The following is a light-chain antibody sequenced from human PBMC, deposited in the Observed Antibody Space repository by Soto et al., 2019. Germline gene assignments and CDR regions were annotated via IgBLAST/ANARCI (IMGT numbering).Light chain of an antibody. V-gene: IGLV1-51*01. CDR1: SSNVGTYR. CDR2: DDD. CDR3: QSYDPTLRTSL. J-gene: IGLJ2*01. Sequence: QSVLTQPPSVSAAPGQKVTISCSGSSSNVGTYRISWYQHLPGTAPKLLIYDDDKRPSGIPDRFSGSKSGTSASLDITGLQTGDEADYYCQSYDPTLRTSLFGGGTQLTVL.